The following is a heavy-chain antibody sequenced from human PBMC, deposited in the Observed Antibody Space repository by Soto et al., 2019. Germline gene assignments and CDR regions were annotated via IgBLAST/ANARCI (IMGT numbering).Heavy chain of an antibody. J-gene: IGHJ3*01. CDR3: THRRCGGGSCYSVFDV. V-gene: IGHV2-5*01. D-gene: IGHD2-15*01. Sequence: SGPTGEPTQTLTLTCTFSGFSLSTSGEGVGWIRQPPGKALEWLALIYWNDDKRYSPSLKSRLTITKDTSKNQVVLTMTSPDPVDTATYYCTHRRCGGGSCYSVFDVWCQGAMVTGSS. CDR2: IYWNDDK. CDR1: GFSLSTSGEG.